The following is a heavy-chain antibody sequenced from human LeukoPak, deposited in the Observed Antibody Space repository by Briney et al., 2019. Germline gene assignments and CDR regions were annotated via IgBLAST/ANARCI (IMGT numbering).Heavy chain of an antibody. CDR1: GASISTSRLY. J-gene: IGHJ4*02. CDR2: VDYTGET. D-gene: IGHD5-24*01. V-gene: IGHV4-39*07. CDR3: VRVRGRDGYFDT. Sequence: SETLSPTRSVSGASISTSRLYGGWIRQPPGKDLEWIASVDYTGETYYNPSLMGRVSISVDTSKNQFFRRLTTVSAADTGVYYCVRVRGRDGYFDTWGRGTLVTVSS.